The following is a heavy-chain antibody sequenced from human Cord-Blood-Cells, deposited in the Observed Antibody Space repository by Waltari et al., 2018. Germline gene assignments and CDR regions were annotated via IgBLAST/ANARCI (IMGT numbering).Heavy chain of an antibody. D-gene: IGHD1-26*01. Sequence: EVQLVQTGAEVKKPGESLKISCKGSGYSFTSYWNGWVRQMPGKGLEWMGIIYPSDSDTRYSPSFQGQVTISADKSISTAYLQWSSLKASDTAMYYCARHAMSYSGSYYALDYWGQGTLVTVSS. CDR3: ARHAMSYSGSYYALDY. CDR1: GYSFTSYW. CDR2: IYPSDSDT. J-gene: IGHJ4*02. V-gene: IGHV5-51*01.